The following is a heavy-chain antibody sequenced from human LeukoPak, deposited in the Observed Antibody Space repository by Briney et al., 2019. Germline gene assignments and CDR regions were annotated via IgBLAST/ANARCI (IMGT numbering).Heavy chain of an antibody. Sequence: GRSLSLSCAASGFTFSSYGMHWVRQAPGKGLEWVAVIWYDGSNKYYADSVKGRFTISRDNSKNTLYLQMNSLRAEDTAVYYCARDLSRGYSGYDYAYWGQGTLVTVSS. V-gene: IGHV3-33*01. CDR1: GFTFSSYG. D-gene: IGHD5-12*01. CDR2: IWYDGSNK. J-gene: IGHJ4*02. CDR3: ARDLSRGYSGYDYAY.